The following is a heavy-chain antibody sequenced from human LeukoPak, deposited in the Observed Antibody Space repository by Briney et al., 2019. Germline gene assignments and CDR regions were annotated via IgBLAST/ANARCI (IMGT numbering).Heavy chain of an antibody. D-gene: IGHD6-13*01. J-gene: IGHJ5*02. Sequence: SGGSLRLSCAASGFTFRSYDMHWVRHATGKGLEWVSGIGTAGEIYYPGSVKGRFTISRENAKNSLYLQMNSLRAGDTAVYYCARAAYSSTWYSRYFDLWGQGTLVTVSS. V-gene: IGHV3-13*01. CDR2: IGTAGEI. CDR1: GFTFRSYD. CDR3: ARAAYSSTWYSRYFDL.